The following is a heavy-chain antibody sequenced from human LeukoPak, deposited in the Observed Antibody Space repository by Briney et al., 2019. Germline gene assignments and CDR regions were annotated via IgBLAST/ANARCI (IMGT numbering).Heavy chain of an antibody. V-gene: IGHV4-59*01. CDR1: GGSISSYY. D-gene: IGHD3-22*01. J-gene: IGHJ5*02. CDR2: IYYSGST. CDR3: ARKGYDSSGYHYVGWFDP. Sequence: SETLSLTCTVSGGSISSYYWSWIRQPPGKGLEWIGYIYYSGSTNYNPSLKSRVTISVDTSKNQFSLKLSSVTAADTAVYYCARKGYDSSGYHYVGWFDPWGQGTLVTVSS.